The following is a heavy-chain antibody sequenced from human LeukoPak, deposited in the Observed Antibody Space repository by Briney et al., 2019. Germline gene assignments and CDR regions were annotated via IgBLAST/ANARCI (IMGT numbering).Heavy chain of an antibody. CDR2: IYTSGST. V-gene: IGHV4-61*09. J-gene: IGHJ5*02. CDR1: GGSISSGRYY. CDR3: ARIVQRHWFDP. D-gene: IGHD6-25*01. Sequence: SQTLSLTCTVTGGSISSGRYYGSWIRQPAGKGLEWIGHIYTSGSTNSNPSHKTLLTISVETSKNQFSLKLSSVTAADTAVYYCARIVQRHWFDPWGQGTLVTVSS.